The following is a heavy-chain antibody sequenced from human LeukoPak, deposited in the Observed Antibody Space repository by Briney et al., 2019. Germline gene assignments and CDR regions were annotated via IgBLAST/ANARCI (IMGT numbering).Heavy chain of an antibody. Sequence: PSETLSLTCTVSGGSISSYYWTWNRQSAGKGLEWIGRINNSGSTNYNNSLRRRVTITVKTSKKKFSQNLTSVSAADTAVYSCAREGGDPMCLYLWGQGTLVTVSS. CDR2: INNSGST. V-gene: IGHV4-4*07. J-gene: IGHJ5*02. CDR3: AREGGDPMCLYL. CDR1: GGSISSYY. D-gene: IGHD6-25*01.